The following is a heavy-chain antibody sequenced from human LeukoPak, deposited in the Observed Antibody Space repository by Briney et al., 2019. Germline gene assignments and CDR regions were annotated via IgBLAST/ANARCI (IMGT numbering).Heavy chain of an antibody. D-gene: IGHD3-3*01. Sequence: SETLSLTCTVSGYSISSGYYWGWIRQPPGKGLEWIGSIYHSGSTYYNPSLKSRVTISVDTSKNQFSLKLSSVTAADTAVYYCARTQNPYDFWSGYYKGGYYFDYWGQGTLVTDSS. J-gene: IGHJ4*02. V-gene: IGHV4-38-2*02. CDR2: IYHSGST. CDR1: GYSISSGYY. CDR3: ARTQNPYDFWSGYYKGGYYFDY.